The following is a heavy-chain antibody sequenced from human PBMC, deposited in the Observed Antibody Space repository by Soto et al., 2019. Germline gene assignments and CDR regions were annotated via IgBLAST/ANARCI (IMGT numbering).Heavy chain of an antibody. V-gene: IGHV1-3*01. CDR1: GYTFTSYA. J-gene: IGHJ5*02. Sequence: GASVKVSCKASGYTFTSYAMHWVRQAPGQRLEWMGWINAGNGNTKYSQKFRGRVTITRDTSASTAYMELSSLRSEDTAVYYCARDLGISSSLGWFDPWGQGTLVTVSS. D-gene: IGHD6-13*01. CDR2: INAGNGNT. CDR3: ARDLGISSSLGWFDP.